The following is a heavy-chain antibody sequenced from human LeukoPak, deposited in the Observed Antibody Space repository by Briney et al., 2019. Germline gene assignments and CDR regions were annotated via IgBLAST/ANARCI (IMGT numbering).Heavy chain of an antibody. J-gene: IGHJ4*01. CDR2: IGGSGGGT. D-gene: IGHD2/OR15-2a*01. V-gene: IGHV3-23*01. CDR3: AISSTIYVYYFDY. CDR1: GFTFSSYA. Sequence: GGSLRLSCAASGFTFSSYALSWVRQSPGRGLEWVSAIGGSGGGTYYADSVKGRFTISRDNSKHTLYLQMNSLRAEDTAVYYCAISSTIYVYYFDYWGPGALVTVSS.